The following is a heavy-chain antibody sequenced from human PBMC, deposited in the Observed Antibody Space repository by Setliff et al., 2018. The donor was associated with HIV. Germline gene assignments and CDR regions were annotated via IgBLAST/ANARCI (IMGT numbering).Heavy chain of an antibody. V-gene: IGHV4-39*07. Sequence: SETLSLTCTVSGGSISSSSYYWGWIRQPPGKGLEWIGSIYYTGIPTYNPSLSSRVTISVDTSKNQFSLKLTSVTAADTAFYYCARVSRLHPFDPWGQGVLVTVSS. CDR1: GGSISSSSYY. D-gene: IGHD2-15*01. CDR3: ARVSRLHPFDP. J-gene: IGHJ5*02. CDR2: IYYTGIP.